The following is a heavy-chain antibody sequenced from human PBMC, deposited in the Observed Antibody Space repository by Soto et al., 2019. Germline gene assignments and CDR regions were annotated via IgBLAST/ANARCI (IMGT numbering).Heavy chain of an antibody. V-gene: IGHV1-69*13. CDR2: IIPIFGTV. CDR3: ASWYCGGDCYSNWFDP. CDR1: GGTFSSYA. Sequence: SVKVSCKASGGTFSSYAISWVRQAPGQGLEWMGGIIPIFGTVNYAQKFQGRATITADESTSTAYMELSSLRSEDTAVYYCASWYCGGDCYSNWFDPWGQGTLVTVSS. D-gene: IGHD2-21*02. J-gene: IGHJ5*02.